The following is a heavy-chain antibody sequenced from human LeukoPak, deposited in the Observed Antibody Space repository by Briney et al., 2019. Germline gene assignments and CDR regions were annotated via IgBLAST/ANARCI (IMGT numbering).Heavy chain of an antibody. J-gene: IGHJ4*02. Sequence: KPSQTLSLTCTVSGGSISSGDYYWSWIRQPPGKGLEWIGYIYYSGSTYYNPSLKSRVTISVDTSKNQFSLKLSSVTAADTAVYYCARLTTVTTGGVYWGQGTLVTVSS. D-gene: IGHD4-17*01. CDR3: ARLTTVTTGGVY. V-gene: IGHV4-30-4*01. CDR1: GGSISSGDYY. CDR2: IYYSGST.